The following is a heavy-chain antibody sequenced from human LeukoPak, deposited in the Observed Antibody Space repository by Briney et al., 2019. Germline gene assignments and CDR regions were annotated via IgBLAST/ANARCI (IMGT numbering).Heavy chain of an antibody. V-gene: IGHV4-34*01. CDR1: GGSFSGYY. Sequence: SETLSLTCAVYGGSFSGYYWSWIRQPPGKGLEWIGEINHSGSTNYNPSLKSRVTISVDTSKNQFSLKLSSVTAADTAVYYCAETVPHHYYDSSGYPHAFDIWGQGTVVTVSS. CDR2: INHSGST. D-gene: IGHD3-22*01. CDR3: AETVPHHYYDSSGYPHAFDI. J-gene: IGHJ3*02.